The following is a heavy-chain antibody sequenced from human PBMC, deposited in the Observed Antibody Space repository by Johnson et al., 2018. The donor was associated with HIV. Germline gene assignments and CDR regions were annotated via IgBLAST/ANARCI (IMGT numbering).Heavy chain of an antibody. CDR1: GFSISNYG. V-gene: IGHV3-30*02. Sequence: QVQLVESGGGVVQPGESLILSCVVTGFSISNYGVHWVRQAPGKGLEWVAFIQNDGANKYYADFVKGRFTISRDNSRNTVYLQMNSLRAEDTGVYYCSSGDVFNIWGQGTMVTVSS. CDR3: SSGDVFNI. CDR2: IQNDGANK. J-gene: IGHJ3*02. D-gene: IGHD6-19*01.